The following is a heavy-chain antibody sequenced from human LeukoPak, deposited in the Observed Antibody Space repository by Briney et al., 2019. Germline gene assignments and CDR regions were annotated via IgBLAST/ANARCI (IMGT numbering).Heavy chain of an antibody. CDR3: ARTWTTTVFDY. CDR1: GGSFSGYY. Sequence: SETLSLTCAVYGGSFSGYYWSWIRQPPGKGLEWIGYIYYSGSTNYNPSLKSRVTISVDTSKNQFSLKLSSVTAADTAVYYCARTWTTTVFDYWGQGTLVTVSS. J-gene: IGHJ4*02. CDR2: IYYSGST. V-gene: IGHV4-59*01. D-gene: IGHD4-17*01.